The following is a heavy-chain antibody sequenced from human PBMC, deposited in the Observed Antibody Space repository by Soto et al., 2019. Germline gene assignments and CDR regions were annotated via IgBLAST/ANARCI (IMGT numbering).Heavy chain of an antibody. D-gene: IGHD5-18*01. CDR1: GGTFSSYA. CDR3: ARVRGRGYSYGYKYSHYFGY. CDR2: IIPIFGTA. J-gene: IGHJ4*02. V-gene: IGHV1-69*13. Sequence: ASVKVSCKASGGTFSSYAISWVRQAPGQGLEWMGGIIPIFGTANYAQKFQGRVTITADESTSTAYMELSSLRSEDTAVYYCARVRGRGYSYGYKYSHYFGYWGQGTLVTVSS.